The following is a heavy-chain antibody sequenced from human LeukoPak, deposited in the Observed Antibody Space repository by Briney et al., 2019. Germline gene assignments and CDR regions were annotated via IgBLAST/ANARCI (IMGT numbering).Heavy chain of an antibody. V-gene: IGHV3-23*01. CDR2: ISGSGGST. J-gene: IGHJ6*03. CDR1: GFTFSSYA. CDR3: AKNGDRGAYCSGGSCYPYYYYYMDV. Sequence: GGSLRLSCSASGFTFSSYAMSWVRQAPGKGLEWVSAISGSGGSTYYADSVKGRFTISRDNSKNTLYLQMNSLRAEDTAIYYCAKNGDRGAYCSGGSCYPYYYYYMDVWGKGTTVTISS. D-gene: IGHD2-15*01.